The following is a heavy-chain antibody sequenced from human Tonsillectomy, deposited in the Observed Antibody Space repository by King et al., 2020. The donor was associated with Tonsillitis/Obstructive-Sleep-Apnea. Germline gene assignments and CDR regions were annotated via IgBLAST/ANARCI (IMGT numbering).Heavy chain of an antibody. D-gene: IGHD6-19*01. J-gene: IGHJ3*02. V-gene: IGHV3-30*01. CDR2: ISYDGSNK. CDR3: ARAPGFSSGSNLDI. CDR1: GFTFSSYA. Sequence: VQLVESGGGVVQPGRSLRLSCAASGFTFSSYAMHWVRQAPGKGLEWVAVISYDGSNKYYAESLKGRFTISRDNYKNTLYLQMNSLRTEDTAVYYCARAPGFSSGSNLDIWGQGTMVTVSS.